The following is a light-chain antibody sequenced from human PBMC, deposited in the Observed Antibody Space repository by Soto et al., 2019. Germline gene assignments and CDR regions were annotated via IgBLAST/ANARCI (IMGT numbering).Light chain of an antibody. Sequence: EIVMTQSPLSLPVTPGEPSSISGRCSQSLLHSNGYNYLAWYQQKPGKIPNLLIYAASTLQAGVPSRFSGSGSGTDFTLTISRLEPEDFAVYYCQQYGSSPITFGQGTRLEIK. CDR1: QSLLHSNGYNY. CDR2: AAS. J-gene: IGKJ5*01. V-gene: IGKV2-28*01. CDR3: QQYGSSPIT.